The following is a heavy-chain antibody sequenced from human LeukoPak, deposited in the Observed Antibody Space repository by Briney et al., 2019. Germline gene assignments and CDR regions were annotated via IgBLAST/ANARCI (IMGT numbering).Heavy chain of an antibody. Sequence: KDGESLKISCKGSGFTFSTYSFAWVRQMPGKGLEWMGVIYAGDSSTRYSPSFRGQVTISVDKSISTAYLQWSSLKASDSAIYYCARHSCYDSWGQGTLVTVSS. CDR3: ARHSCYDS. CDR2: IYAGDSST. V-gene: IGHV5-51*01. D-gene: IGHD3-16*01. J-gene: IGHJ4*02. CDR1: GFTFSTYS.